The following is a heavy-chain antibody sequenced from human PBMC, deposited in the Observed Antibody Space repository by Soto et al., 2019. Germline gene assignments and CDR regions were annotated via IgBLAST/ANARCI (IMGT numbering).Heavy chain of an antibody. D-gene: IGHD3-10*01. Sequence: QVQLVQSGAEVKKPGASVKVSCKVSGYTLTELSMHWVRQAPGKGLEWMGGFDPEDGETIYAQKFQGRVTMTEDRSTDRAYLELCSLSSDKTAVYYCATPYYYGSGSLPNWGRGTLVPVTS. CDR3: ATPYYYGSGSLPN. V-gene: IGHV1-24*01. CDR1: GYTLTELS. J-gene: IGHJ4*01. CDR2: FDPEDGET.